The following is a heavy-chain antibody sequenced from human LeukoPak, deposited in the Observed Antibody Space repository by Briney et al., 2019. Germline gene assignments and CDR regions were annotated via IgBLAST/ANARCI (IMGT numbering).Heavy chain of an antibody. J-gene: IGHJ4*02. CDR2: IGHTLGST. D-gene: IGHD3-10*01. Sequence: GGSLRLSCAPSGFTVSDYAMSWVRQAPGKGLEWVSSIGHTLGSTYYTESVKGRFIISRDSSKNTIFLRMYSLKADDTAVYYCAKDPFYYGTGGPTWGQGTLVTVSS. V-gene: IGHV3-23*01. CDR1: GFTVSDYA. CDR3: AKDPFYYGTGGPT.